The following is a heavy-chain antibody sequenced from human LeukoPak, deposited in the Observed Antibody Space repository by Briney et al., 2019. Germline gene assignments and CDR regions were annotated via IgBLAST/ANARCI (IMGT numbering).Heavy chain of an antibody. J-gene: IGHJ4*02. Sequence: GESLTISCKASGYSFTTNWIAWVRQMPGKGLEWMGVIHPDDSDTRYSPSFLGQVTISVDKSINTAYLQWSSLQASDTAMYFCATLVAATDPFDYWGQGTLVTVSS. CDR2: IHPDDSDT. D-gene: IGHD1-26*01. CDR1: GYSFTTNW. CDR3: ATLVAATDPFDY. V-gene: IGHV5-51*01.